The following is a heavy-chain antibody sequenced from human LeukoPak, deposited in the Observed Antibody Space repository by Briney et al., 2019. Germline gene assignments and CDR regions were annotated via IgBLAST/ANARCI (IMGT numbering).Heavy chain of an antibody. J-gene: IGHJ6*03. CDR1: GGTFSSYA. CDR3: ARDGLAGTNYYYYYYMDV. CDR2: IIPIFGTA. D-gene: IGHD6-19*01. Sequence: ASVTVSCKASGGTFSSYAISWVRQAPGQGLEWMGGIIPIFGTANYAQKFQGRVTITADKSTSTAYMELSSLRSEDTAVYYCARDGLAGTNYYYYYYMDVWGKGTTVTVSS. V-gene: IGHV1-69*06.